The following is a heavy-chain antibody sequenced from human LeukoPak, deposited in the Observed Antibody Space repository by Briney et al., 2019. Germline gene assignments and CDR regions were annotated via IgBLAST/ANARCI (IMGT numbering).Heavy chain of an antibody. CDR1: GFTFSSYG. Sequence: PGGSLRLSCAASGFTFSSYGMHWVRQAPGKGLGWVAVISDDGSNKYYADSVKGRFTISRDNSKNTLYLQMNSLRAEDTAVYYCAKLAGASTNWGQGTLVTVSS. V-gene: IGHV3-30*18. CDR2: ISDDGSNK. J-gene: IGHJ4*02. CDR3: AKLAGASTN. D-gene: IGHD6-19*01.